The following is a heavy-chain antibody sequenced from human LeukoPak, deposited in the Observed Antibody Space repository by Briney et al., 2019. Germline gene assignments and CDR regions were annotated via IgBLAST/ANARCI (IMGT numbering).Heavy chain of an antibody. CDR1: GGTFSSYA. V-gene: IGHV1-69*13. CDR2: IIPIFGTA. Sequence: SVKVSCKASGGTFSSYAISWVRQAPGQGLESMGGIIPIFGTANYAQKFQGRVTITADESTSTAYMELSSLRSEDTAVYYCASYAPYSNTYFDYWGQGTLVTVSS. D-gene: IGHD4-11*01. CDR3: ASYAPYSNTYFDY. J-gene: IGHJ4*02.